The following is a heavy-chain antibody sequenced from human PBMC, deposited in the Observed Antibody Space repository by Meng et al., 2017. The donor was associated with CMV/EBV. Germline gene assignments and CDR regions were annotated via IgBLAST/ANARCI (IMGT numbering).Heavy chain of an antibody. CDR3: ARAAIVVVPAAPETENWFDP. Sequence: SVKVSCKASGGIFSSYAISWVRQAPGQGLEWMGGIIPIFGTANYAQKFQGRVTITTDESTSTAYMELSSLRSEDTAVYYCARAAIVVVPAAPETENWFDPWGQGTLVTVSS. CDR1: GGIFSSYA. J-gene: IGHJ5*02. D-gene: IGHD2-2*01. CDR2: IIPIFGTA. V-gene: IGHV1-69*05.